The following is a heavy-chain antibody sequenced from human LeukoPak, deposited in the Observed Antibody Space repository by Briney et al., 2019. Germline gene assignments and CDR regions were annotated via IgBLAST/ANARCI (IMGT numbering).Heavy chain of an antibody. V-gene: IGHV4-59*11. CDR3: ARDRGDYDSSGYYGYFDY. CDR1: GGSIRSHY. D-gene: IGHD3-22*01. Sequence: SETLSLTCTVSGGSIRSHYWSWIRQPPGKGLEWIGYIYYSGSTNYNPSLKSRVTISVDTSKNQFSLKLSSVTAADTAVYYCARDRGDYDSSGYYGYFDYWGQGALVTVSS. J-gene: IGHJ4*02. CDR2: IYYSGST.